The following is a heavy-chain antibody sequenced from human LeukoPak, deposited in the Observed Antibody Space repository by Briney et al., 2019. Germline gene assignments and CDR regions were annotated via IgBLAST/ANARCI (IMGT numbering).Heavy chain of an antibody. CDR3: ASGREYCSGGSCYSSDDAFDI. Sequence: ASVKVSCKASGYTFTGYYMHWVRQAPGQGLEWMGWINPNSGGTSYAQKFQGRVTMTRDTSISTAYMELSRLRSDDTAVYYCASGREYCSGGSCYSSDDAFDIWGQGTMVTVSS. CDR2: INPNSGGT. CDR1: GYTFTGYY. J-gene: IGHJ3*02. V-gene: IGHV1-2*02. D-gene: IGHD2-15*01.